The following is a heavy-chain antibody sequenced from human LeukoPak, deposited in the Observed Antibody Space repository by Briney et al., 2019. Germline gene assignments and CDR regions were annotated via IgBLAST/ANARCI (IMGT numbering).Heavy chain of an antibody. J-gene: IGHJ6*02. CDR2: ISGSGGST. CDR1: GFTLSSYA. V-gene: IGHV3-23*01. Sequence: PGRSLRLSCAASGFTLSSYAMSWVRQAPGKGLEWVSSISGSGGSTYSTDSEKGRVTISRDNSKNTLYLQMNSLRAEDTAVYCCAKGGMEWYYGMDVWGQGTTVTVSS. CDR3: AKGGMEWYYGMDV. D-gene: IGHD3-3*01.